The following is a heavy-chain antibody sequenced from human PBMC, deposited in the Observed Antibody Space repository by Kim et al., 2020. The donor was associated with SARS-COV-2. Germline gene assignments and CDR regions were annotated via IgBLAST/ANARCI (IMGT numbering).Heavy chain of an antibody. Sequence: ASVKVSCKVSGYTLTELSMHWVRQAPGKGLEWMGGFDPEDGETIYAQKFQGRVTMTEDTSTDTAYMELSSLRSEDTAVYYCATTVRGVIRGRDYYYGMDVWGQGTTVTVSS. D-gene: IGHD3-10*01. J-gene: IGHJ6*02. CDR1: GYTLTELS. V-gene: IGHV1-24*01. CDR3: ATTVRGVIRGRDYYYGMDV. CDR2: FDPEDGET.